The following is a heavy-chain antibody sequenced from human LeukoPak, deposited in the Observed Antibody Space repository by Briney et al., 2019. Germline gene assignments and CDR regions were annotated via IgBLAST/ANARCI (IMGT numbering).Heavy chain of an antibody. D-gene: IGHD5-24*01. CDR2: IKQDGSKK. CDR1: GFPFSSYW. J-gene: IGHJ4*02. Sequence: GGSLRLSCVASGFPFSSYWMTWVRQAPGKGLEWVANIKQDGSKKSYVDSVKGRYTISRDNAKNSLYLQMNSLRAEDTAIYYCTRVGYIDEGIDYWGQGTLVTVSS. V-gene: IGHV3-7*04. CDR3: TRVGYIDEGIDY.